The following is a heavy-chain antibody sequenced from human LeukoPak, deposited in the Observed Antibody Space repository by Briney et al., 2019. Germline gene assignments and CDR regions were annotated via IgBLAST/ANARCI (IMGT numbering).Heavy chain of an antibody. CDR3: ARRSKYYDSSGYYYELEDY. V-gene: IGHV4-39*01. J-gene: IGHJ4*01. D-gene: IGHD3-22*01. Sequence: SETLSLTCTVSGGSISSSSYYWGWIRQPPGKGLEWIGSIYYSGSTYYNPSLKSRVTISVDTSKNQFSPKLSSVTAADTAVYYCARRSKYYDSSGYYYELEDYWGQGTLVTVSS. CDR1: GGSISSSSYY. CDR2: IYYSGST.